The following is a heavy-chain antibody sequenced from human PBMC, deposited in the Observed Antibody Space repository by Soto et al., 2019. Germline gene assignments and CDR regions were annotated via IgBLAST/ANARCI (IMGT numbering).Heavy chain of an antibody. CDR3: ARGSGYHHYYYYYMDV. J-gene: IGHJ6*03. Sequence: KGLEWIGEINHSGSTNYNPSLKSRVTISVDTSKNQFSLKLSSVTAADTAVYYCARGSGYHHYYYYYMDVWGKGTTVIVSS. V-gene: IGHV4-34*01. D-gene: IGHD3-3*01. CDR2: INHSGST.